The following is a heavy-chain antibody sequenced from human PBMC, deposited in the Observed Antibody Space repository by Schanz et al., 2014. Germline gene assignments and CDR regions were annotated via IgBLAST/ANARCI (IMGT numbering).Heavy chain of an antibody. V-gene: IGHV4-39*01. CDR2: VFYTGTT. J-gene: IGHJ4*02. CDR3: ARHGPLAGIPLDY. CDR1: GGSINSNSYY. Sequence: QLQLQESGPGLVKPSETLSLICSVSGGSINSNSYYWGWIRQPPGKGLEWIGNVFYTGTTYTNPSLRGRLTLSVDTSNNQFPLNLTPVTAADTAVYFCARHGPLAGIPLDYWGRGTLVTVSS. D-gene: IGHD6-19*01.